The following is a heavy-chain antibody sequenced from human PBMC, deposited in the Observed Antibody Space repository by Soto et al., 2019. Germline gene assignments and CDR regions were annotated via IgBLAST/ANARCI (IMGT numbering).Heavy chain of an antibody. CDR3: ASTISPYYYYYYGMDV. D-gene: IGHD2-2*01. CDR2: INHSGST. V-gene: IGHV4-34*01. J-gene: IGHJ6*02. CDR1: GGSFSGYG. Sequence: SETLSLTCAVYGGSFSGYGWSWIRQPPGKGLEWIGEINHSGSTNYNPSLKSRVTISVDTSKNQFSLKLSSVTAADTAVYYCASTISPYYYYYYGMDVWGQGTTVTVSS.